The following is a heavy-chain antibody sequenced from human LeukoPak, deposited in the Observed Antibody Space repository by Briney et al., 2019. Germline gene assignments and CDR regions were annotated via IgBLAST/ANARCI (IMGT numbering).Heavy chain of an antibody. J-gene: IGHJ3*01. Sequence: ASVKVSCKVSGDSLTRITVHWVRRAPGKGLEWMGGFDPIYAETIYAERFLDRVTMTEDTSVDTAYMELRSLRSDDTAVYYCARDLPHYYYDNSRLHVFDVWGQGTMVTVSS. V-gene: IGHV1-24*01. CDR2: FDPIYAET. CDR1: GDSLTRIT. CDR3: ARDLPHYYYDNSRLHVFDV. D-gene: IGHD3-22*01.